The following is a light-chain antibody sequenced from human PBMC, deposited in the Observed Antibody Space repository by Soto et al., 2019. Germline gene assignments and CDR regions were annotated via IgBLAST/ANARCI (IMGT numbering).Light chain of an antibody. V-gene: IGKV1-39*01. CDR2: AAS. Sequence: DIQMTQHPSSLSASVGERVTITCIASQSISSYLNWYQQKPGKAPKLLIYAASSLQSGVPSRFSASGSGTDFTLTISSLQPEDFATYYCQQLNNYTRTFGQGTKVDIK. J-gene: IGKJ1*01. CDR1: QSISSY. CDR3: QQLNNYTRT.